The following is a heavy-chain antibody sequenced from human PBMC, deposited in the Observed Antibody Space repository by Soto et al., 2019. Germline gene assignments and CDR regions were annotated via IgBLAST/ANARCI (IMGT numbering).Heavy chain of an antibody. J-gene: IGHJ6*03. V-gene: IGHV3-21*01. CDR1: GFTFSNYN. CDR2: ISSSSGSI. CDR3: ARGHHCYSISCPDYYYYYYLDV. D-gene: IGHD6-13*01. Sequence: EVQLVESGGGLVKPGGSLRLSCAASGFTFSNYNMNWVRQAPGKGLEWVSSISSSSGSIYFADSVKGRFTISRDNTKNSLYLRMNSLRAEDTAVYYCARGHHCYSISCPDYYYYYYLDVWGKGTTVTVSS.